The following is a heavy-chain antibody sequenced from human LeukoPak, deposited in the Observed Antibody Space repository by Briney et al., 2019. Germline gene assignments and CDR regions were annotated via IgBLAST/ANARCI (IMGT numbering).Heavy chain of an antibody. J-gene: IGHJ4*02. CDR1: GGSISSGGYY. CDR2: IYYSGST. V-gene: IGHV4-31*03. CDR3: ARSIAVAADFDY. Sequence: SETLSLTCTVSGGSISSGGYYWSWIRQHPGKGLEWIGYIYYSGSTYYNPSLKSRATISVDTSKNQFSLKLSSVTAADTAVYYCARSIAVAADFDYWGQGTLVTVSS. D-gene: IGHD6-19*01.